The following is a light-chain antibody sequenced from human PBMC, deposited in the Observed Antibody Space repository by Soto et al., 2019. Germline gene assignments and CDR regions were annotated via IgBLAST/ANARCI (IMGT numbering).Light chain of an antibody. J-gene: IGKJ4*01. V-gene: IGKV1-12*01. CDR1: QGVSGW. CDR2: AVS. Sequence: DIQMTQSPSSVSASVGDRVTITCRASQGVSGWLAWYQQRPGKAPELLIYAVSNLQSGVPSRFSGSDSGTDFTLTISSLQPEDFATYYCQQANGFPVTFGGGTRVEMK. CDR3: QQANGFPVT.